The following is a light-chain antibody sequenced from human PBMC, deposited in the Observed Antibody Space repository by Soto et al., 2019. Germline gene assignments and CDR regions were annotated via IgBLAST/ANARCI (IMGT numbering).Light chain of an antibody. V-gene: IGKV3-20*01. Sequence: EIVLTQSPGTLSLSPGERATLSCRASHSVSRTYLAWYQQKPGQAPRLLIYGASDRATGTPDRFSGSGSGTDFTLTISRLEPEDSATYYCQQSYSTPRTFGQGTKLEIK. CDR2: GAS. CDR3: QQSYSTPRT. J-gene: IGKJ2*01. CDR1: HSVSRTY.